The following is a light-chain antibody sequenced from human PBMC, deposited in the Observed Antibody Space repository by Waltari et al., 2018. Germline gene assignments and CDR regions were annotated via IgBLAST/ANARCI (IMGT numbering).Light chain of an antibody. CDR1: SSDVGGYNY. CDR3: SSYTSSSTLV. J-gene: IGLJ2*01. V-gene: IGLV2-14*03. Sequence: QSALTQPASVSGSPGQSITISCTGTSSDVGGYNYVSWYQQHPGKAPKLLIYDVSNRPSGVSNRCSGSKSGTTASLTISGLQAEDEADYYRSSYTSSSTLVFGGGTKLTVL. CDR2: DVS.